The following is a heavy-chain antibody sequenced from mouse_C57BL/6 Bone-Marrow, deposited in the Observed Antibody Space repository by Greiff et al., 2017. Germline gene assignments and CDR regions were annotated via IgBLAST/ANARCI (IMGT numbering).Heavy chain of an antibody. CDR1: GFTFSSYA. Sequence: EVKLMESGEGLVKPGGSLKLSCAASGFTFSSYAMSLVRQTPEQRLEWVAYISSGGDYIYYADTVKGRFHISRDNARNTLYLQRSSLKSEDSAMYYCTREDFSMDYWGQGTSVTDSS. CDR3: TREDFSMDY. J-gene: IGHJ4*01. CDR2: ISSGGDYI. V-gene: IGHV5-9-1*02.